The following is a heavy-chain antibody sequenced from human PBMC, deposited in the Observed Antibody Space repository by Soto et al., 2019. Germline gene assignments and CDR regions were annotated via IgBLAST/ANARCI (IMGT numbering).Heavy chain of an antibody. Sequence: SETLSLTCTVSGGSISSYYWSWIRQPPGKGLEWIGYIYYSGSTNYNPSLKSRVTISVDTSKNQFSLKLSSVTAADTAVYYCARNDYDSSGYYYNLFDPWGQGTLVTVSS. D-gene: IGHD3-22*01. CDR1: GGSISSYY. J-gene: IGHJ5*02. CDR3: ARNDYDSSGYYYNLFDP. CDR2: IYYSGST. V-gene: IGHV4-59*01.